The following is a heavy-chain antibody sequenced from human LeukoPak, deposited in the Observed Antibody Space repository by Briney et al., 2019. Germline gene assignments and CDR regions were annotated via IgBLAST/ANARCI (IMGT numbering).Heavy chain of an antibody. Sequence: GRSLRLSCAASGFTFSDYGMHWVRQAPGKGLEWVAVIWYDGSNKYYADSVKGRFTISRDNSRNTLYLQMNSLRAEDTAVYYCVRELPPVVQYYFDYWGPGTLVTVSS. J-gene: IGHJ4*02. CDR3: VRELPPVVQYYFDY. CDR1: GFTFSDYG. CDR2: IWYDGSNK. V-gene: IGHV3-33*01. D-gene: IGHD3-22*01.